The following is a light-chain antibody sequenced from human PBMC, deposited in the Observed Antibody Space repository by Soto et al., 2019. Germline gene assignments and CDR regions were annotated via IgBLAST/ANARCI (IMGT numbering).Light chain of an antibody. V-gene: IGLV1-40*01. Sequence: QSVLTQPPSVSGAPGQRVTISCTGNSASIGAGYDVQWYQQLPGTAPRLLIYGNNNRPSGVPDRFSGSKSGTSASLAITGLQAEDEADYYCQSYYSSLSGLEVFGGGTKLTVL. CDR1: SASIGAGYD. CDR3: QSYYSSLSGLEV. CDR2: GNN. J-gene: IGLJ3*02.